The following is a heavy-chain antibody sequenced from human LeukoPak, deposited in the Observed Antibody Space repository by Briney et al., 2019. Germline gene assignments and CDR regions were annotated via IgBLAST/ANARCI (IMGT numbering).Heavy chain of an antibody. V-gene: IGHV1-2*02. D-gene: IGHD4-17*01. CDR1: GYSFTDYY. CDR3: ATRPDYGYYFDY. Sequence: GASVKVSCKASGYSFTDYYMHWMRQAPGQGLEWMGWINPHSGGTNYAQKFQGRVTMTRDTSISTAYMELSRLRSDDTAVYYCATRPDYGYYFDYWGQGTLVTVSS. CDR2: INPHSGGT. J-gene: IGHJ4*02.